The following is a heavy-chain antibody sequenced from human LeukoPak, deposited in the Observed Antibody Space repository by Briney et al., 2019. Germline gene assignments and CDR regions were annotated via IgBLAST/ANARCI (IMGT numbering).Heavy chain of an antibody. D-gene: IGHD6-13*01. CDR3: ASASSHRTAAGGDY. CDR2: INGDGGSR. J-gene: IGHJ4*02. CDR1: GFTFSTYW. Sequence: GGSLRLSCAASGFTFSTYWMHWVRQAPGKGLVWVSRINGDGGSRNYADSVKGRFTISRDYAKNTLYLQMSSLRVEDTAVYYCASASSHRTAAGGDYWGQGTLVTVST. V-gene: IGHV3-74*01.